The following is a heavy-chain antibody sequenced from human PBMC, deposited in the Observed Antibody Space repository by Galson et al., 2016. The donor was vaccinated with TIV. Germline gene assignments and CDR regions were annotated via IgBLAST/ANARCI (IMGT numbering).Heavy chain of an antibody. D-gene: IGHD5-24*01. V-gene: IGHV3-30*19. CDR3: ARVDNSYWFGP. CDR2: ISFDGSEQ. J-gene: IGHJ5*02. Sequence: SLRLSCATSGFTFGSYGMHWVRQAPGQGLQWVAYISFDGSEQYYRDSVKGRFAISRDRDTLFLQMNSLRRDDTAVYCCARVDNSYWFGPWGHGTLVTVSS. CDR1: GFTFGSYG.